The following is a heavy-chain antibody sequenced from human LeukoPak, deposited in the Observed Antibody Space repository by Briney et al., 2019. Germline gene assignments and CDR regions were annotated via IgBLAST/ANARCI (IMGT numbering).Heavy chain of an antibody. Sequence: GGSLRLSCAASGFLFSNYGMHWVRQAPGKGLEWVAGIWYDGYNKFYADSAKGRFTISRDNSKNTLYLQMSSLRAEDTALYYCARVSHYGSGYYYTLAYWGQGTLVTVSS. CDR3: ARVSHYGSGYYYTLAY. V-gene: IGHV3-33*01. J-gene: IGHJ4*02. CDR1: GFLFSNYG. D-gene: IGHD3-10*01. CDR2: IWYDGYNK.